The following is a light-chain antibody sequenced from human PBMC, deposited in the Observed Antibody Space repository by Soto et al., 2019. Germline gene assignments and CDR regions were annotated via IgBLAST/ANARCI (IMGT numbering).Light chain of an antibody. J-gene: IGKJ4*01. CDR2: GAS. CDR1: QSVSSN. Sequence: EIVLTQSPGTLSLSPGERATLSGRAGQSVSSNLAWYQQKPGKAPRLLIYGASTRATGIPARFSGSGSGTEFTLTISSLQSEDSAVYYCQQYNNWLTFGGGTKVDIK. CDR3: QQYNNWLT. V-gene: IGKV3-15*01.